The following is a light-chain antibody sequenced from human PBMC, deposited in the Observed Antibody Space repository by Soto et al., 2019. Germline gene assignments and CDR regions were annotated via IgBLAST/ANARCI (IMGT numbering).Light chain of an antibody. CDR2: AAS. J-gene: IGKJ1*01. V-gene: IGKV1-39*01. CDR1: QSIASS. Sequence: DIQMTQSPSSLSASEGDRVTITCRASQSIASSLNWYQQKPGKAPKLLIYAASSLETGVPSRFSGGGSGTHFTLTISSLQPEDFATYYSQQSYSTPWTFGQGPKVDIK. CDR3: QQSYSTPWT.